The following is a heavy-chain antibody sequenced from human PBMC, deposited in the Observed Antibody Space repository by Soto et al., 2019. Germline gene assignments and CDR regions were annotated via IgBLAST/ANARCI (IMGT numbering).Heavy chain of an antibody. V-gene: IGHV3-23*01. Sequence: PGWSLRLSCAASVFTFISYAMSWVRQAPGKGLEWVSAISGSGGSTYYADSVKGRFTISRDNSKNTLYLQMNSLRAEDTAVYYCAKHPWGYYYYGMDVWGQGTTVTVSS. CDR2: ISGSGGST. D-gene: IGHD3-16*01. CDR3: AKHPWGYYYYGMDV. CDR1: VFTFISYA. J-gene: IGHJ6*02.